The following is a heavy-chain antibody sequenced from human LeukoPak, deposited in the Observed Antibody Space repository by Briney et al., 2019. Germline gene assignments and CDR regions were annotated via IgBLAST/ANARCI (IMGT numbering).Heavy chain of an antibody. D-gene: IGHD3-3*01. CDR3: ARAYHYDFWSGYSSLGGYYYYYMDV. Sequence: KSGGSLRLSCAASGFTFSSYSMNWVRQAPGKGLEWVSSISSSSSYIYYADSVKGRFTISRDSAKNSLYLQMNSLRAEDTAVYYCARAYHYDFWSGYSSLGGYYYYYMDVWGKGTTVTVSS. J-gene: IGHJ6*03. CDR2: ISSSSSYI. V-gene: IGHV3-21*01. CDR1: GFTFSSYS.